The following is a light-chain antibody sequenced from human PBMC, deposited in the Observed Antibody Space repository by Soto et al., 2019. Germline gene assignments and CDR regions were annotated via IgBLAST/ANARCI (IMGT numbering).Light chain of an antibody. Sequence: QSARTQPASVSGSPGQSTTISCTGTSSDVGSYNLVSWYQQHPGKAPKLMIYEGSKRPSGVSNRFSGSKSGNTASLTISGLQAEDEADYYCCSYAGSSNVFGTGTKVTVL. V-gene: IGLV2-23*03. CDR2: EGS. CDR1: SSDVGSYNL. J-gene: IGLJ1*01. CDR3: CSYAGSSNV.